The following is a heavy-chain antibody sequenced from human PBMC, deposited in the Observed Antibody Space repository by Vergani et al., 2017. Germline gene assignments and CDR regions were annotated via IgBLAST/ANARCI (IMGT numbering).Heavy chain of an antibody. CDR3: ARTPDYGDYYYYGMDV. CDR1: GFSFPGYA. J-gene: IGHJ6*02. CDR2: VSGSSATP. V-gene: IGHV3-23*01. D-gene: IGHD4-17*01. Sequence: EVQLLESGGGLVQPGGSLRLSCEASGFSFPGYAMSWVRQAPGKGLEWVSSVSGSSATPYYADSVKGRFTISRDNAKNSLYLQMNSLRAEDTAVYYCARTPDYGDYYYYGMDVWGQGTTVTVSS.